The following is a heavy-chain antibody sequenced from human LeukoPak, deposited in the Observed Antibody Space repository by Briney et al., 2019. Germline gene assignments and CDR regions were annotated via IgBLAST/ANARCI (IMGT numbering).Heavy chain of an antibody. CDR3: AKAPHRYDSVHY. Sequence: GGSLRLSCAASGFTFSSYAMSWVRQAPGKGLEWVSAISGSGGSTYYADSVKGRFTISRGNSKNTLYLQMNSLRAEDTAVYYCAKAPHRYDSVHYWGQGTLVTVSS. CDR2: ISGSGGST. V-gene: IGHV3-23*01. CDR1: GFTFSSYA. J-gene: IGHJ4*02. D-gene: IGHD5-12*01.